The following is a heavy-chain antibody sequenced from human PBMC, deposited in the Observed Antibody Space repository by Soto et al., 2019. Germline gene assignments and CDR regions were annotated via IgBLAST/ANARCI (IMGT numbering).Heavy chain of an antibody. CDR2: ISGYNGDT. D-gene: IGHD2-8*01. Sequence: QGQLVQSEAEVKKPGASVKVSCKASGYTFTRYGISWVRQAPGQGLEWMGWISGYNGDTTYAQKFQGRVSMTIDTSTGTADMELRSLTSDDTAAYYCAKNGQPPYYYYGLDVWGQGTKVTVSS. J-gene: IGHJ6*02. CDR1: GYTFTRYG. CDR3: AKNGQPPYYYYGLDV. V-gene: IGHV1-18*01.